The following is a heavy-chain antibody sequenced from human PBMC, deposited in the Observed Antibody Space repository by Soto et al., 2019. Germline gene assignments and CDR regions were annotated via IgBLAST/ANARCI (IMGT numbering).Heavy chain of an antibody. CDR1: GGTFSSYA. D-gene: IGHD4-4*01. V-gene: IGHV1-69*13. CDR2: IIPIFGTA. J-gene: IGHJ4*02. Sequence: SVKVSCKASGGTFSSYAISWVRQAPGQGLEWMGGIIPIFGTANYAQKFQGRVTITADESTSTAYMELGSLRSEDTAVYYCARVRDYGNPYFDYWGQGTLVTVSS. CDR3: ARVRDYGNPYFDY.